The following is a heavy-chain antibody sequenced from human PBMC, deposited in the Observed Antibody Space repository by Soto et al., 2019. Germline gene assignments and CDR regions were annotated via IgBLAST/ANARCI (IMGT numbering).Heavy chain of an antibody. V-gene: IGHV1-2*04. CDR2: INPNSGGT. CDR1: GYTFTGYY. D-gene: IGHD2-2*01. J-gene: IGHJ3*02. CDR3: ARGNCSSTSCYATDAFDI. Sequence: ASVKVSCKASGYTFTGYYMHWVRQAPGQGLEWMGWINPNSGGTNYAQKFQGWVTMTRDTSISTAYMELSRLRSDDTAVYYCARGNCSSTSCYATDAFDIWGQGTMVTVSS.